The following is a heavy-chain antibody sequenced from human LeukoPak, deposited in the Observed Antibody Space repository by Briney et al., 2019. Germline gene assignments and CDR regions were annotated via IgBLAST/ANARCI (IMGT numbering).Heavy chain of an antibody. CDR1: GFIFSDYY. J-gene: IGHJ3*02. CDR2: ISPNGTDI. CDR3: ARASINGDELGAFDI. Sequence: GSLRLSCAASGFIFSDYYMSWIRQSPGKGLEWISYISPNGTDIYSIDSVRGRFIISRDNAKNSLYLQMNSLRAEDTAVYYCARASINGDELGAFDIWGQGTMVTVSS. V-gene: IGHV3-11*04. D-gene: IGHD4-17*01.